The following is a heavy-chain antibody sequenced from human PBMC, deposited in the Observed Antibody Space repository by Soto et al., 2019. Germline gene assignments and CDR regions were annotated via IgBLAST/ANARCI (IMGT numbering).Heavy chain of an antibody. CDR2: SNYGGLT. J-gene: IGHJ6*02. D-gene: IGHD6-13*01. V-gene: IGHV4-39*01. Sequence: SETLSLTCTVSGGAINSTVYYWGWIRQPPGKGLEWIGSSNYGGLTYSSPSLQSRVTISLDTAKNHFSLTLRSVTAADTAVYYCARHGAYSTSVYYYYGMDVWGQGTTVTVSS. CDR3: ARHGAYSTSVYYYYGMDV. CDR1: GGAINSTVYY.